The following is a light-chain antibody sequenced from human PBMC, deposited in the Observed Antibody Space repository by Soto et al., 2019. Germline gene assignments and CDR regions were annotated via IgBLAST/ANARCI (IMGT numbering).Light chain of an antibody. Sequence: QSALTQPPSASGSPGQSVTISCTGTSSDVGGYNFVSWYQQYPGKAPKLMIYEVTKRPSGVPDRFSGSKSGNTASLTVSGLQAEDEADYYCTSDAGSNNYVVFGGGTKLTVL. CDR2: EVT. CDR1: SSDVGGYNF. J-gene: IGLJ2*01. V-gene: IGLV2-8*01. CDR3: TSDAGSNNYVV.